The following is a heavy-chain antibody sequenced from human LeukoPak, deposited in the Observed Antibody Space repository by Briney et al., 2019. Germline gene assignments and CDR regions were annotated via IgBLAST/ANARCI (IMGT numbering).Heavy chain of an antibody. Sequence: SETLSLTCAVYGGSFSGYYWSWIRQPPGKGLEWIGEINHSGSTNYNPSLKSRVTISVDTSKNQFSLKLSSVTAADTAVYYCARGPLAYTAMGYFDYWGQGTLVTVSS. J-gene: IGHJ4*02. CDR2: INHSGST. D-gene: IGHD5-18*01. CDR1: GGSFSGYY. CDR3: ARGPLAYTAMGYFDY. V-gene: IGHV4-34*01.